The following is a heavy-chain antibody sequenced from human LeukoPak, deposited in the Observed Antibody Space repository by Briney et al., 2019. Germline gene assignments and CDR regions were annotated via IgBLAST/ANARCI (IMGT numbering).Heavy chain of an antibody. D-gene: IGHD1-26*01. CDR1: GYTFTGYY. J-gene: IGHJ4*02. Sequence: ASVKVSCKASGYTFTGYYMHWVRQAPGQGLEWMGWINPNSGGTNYAQKFQGRVTMTRDMSISTAYMELSRLRSDDTAVYYCARGRRGSYTWDDYWGQGTLVTVSS. CDR3: ARGRRGSYTWDDY. V-gene: IGHV1-2*02. CDR2: INPNSGGT.